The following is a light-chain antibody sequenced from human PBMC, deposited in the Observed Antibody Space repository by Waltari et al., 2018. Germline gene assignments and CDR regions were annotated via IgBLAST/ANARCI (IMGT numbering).Light chain of an antibody. CDR3: LQRYSWPRT. V-gene: IGKV3-11*01. Sequence: EIVLTQSPATLSLSPVESATLSCRASQNVDRELAWYQHKPGQPPRLVIYDVSDRATGIPARFSGGGSGTDFTLSISRLEPEDLAVYYCLQRYSWPRTFGQGTKLE. CDR1: QNVDRE. CDR2: DVS. J-gene: IGKJ2*01.